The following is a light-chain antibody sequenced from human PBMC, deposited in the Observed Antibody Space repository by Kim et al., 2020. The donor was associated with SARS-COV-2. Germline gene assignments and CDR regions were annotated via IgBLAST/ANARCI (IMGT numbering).Light chain of an antibody. CDR1: QDISNY. CDR3: QQCDSAPCT. V-gene: IGKV1-27*01. J-gene: IGKJ1*01. Sequence: DIQMTQSPSSLSASVGDRVTITCRASQDISNYLAWFQLKPGKAPKFLIYAASALQPGVPSRFSGSGSGTDFTLTVTSLQPEDVATYYCQQCDSAPCTFGQGTKVDIK. CDR2: AAS.